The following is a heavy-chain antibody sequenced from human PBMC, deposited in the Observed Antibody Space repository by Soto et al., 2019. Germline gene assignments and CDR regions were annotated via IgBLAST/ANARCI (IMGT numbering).Heavy chain of an antibody. V-gene: IGHV3-53*01. Sequence: DGQLVESGGGLIQPGESLRLSCAAFGFTISGKKYVAWVRQAPGKGLAWVSALYDLDGSFYAASVKGRFTTSSDSSKTTVYLQMNDLRPDDTAVYYCATWLEREHAYDVWGQGTTVTVSS. CDR3: ATWLEREHAYDV. D-gene: IGHD1-1*01. J-gene: IGHJ3*01. CDR1: GFTISGKKY. CDR2: LYDLDGS.